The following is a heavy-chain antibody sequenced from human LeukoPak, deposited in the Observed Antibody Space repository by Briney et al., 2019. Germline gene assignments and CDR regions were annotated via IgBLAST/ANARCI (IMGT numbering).Heavy chain of an antibody. J-gene: IGHJ4*02. V-gene: IGHV3-30*18. CDR1: GFTFSSYG. D-gene: IGHD5-12*01. CDR3: AKDSRGYSYIFDY. CDR2: ISYDGSNK. Sequence: QAGGSLRLSCAASGFTFSSYGMHWVRQAPGKGLEWVTVISYDGSNKYYADSVKGRFTISRDNSKNTLYLQMNSLRAEDTAVYYCAKDSRGYSYIFDYWGQGSLVTVSS.